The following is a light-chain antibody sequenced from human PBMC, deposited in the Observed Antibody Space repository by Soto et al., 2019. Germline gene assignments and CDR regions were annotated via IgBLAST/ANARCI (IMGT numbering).Light chain of an antibody. V-gene: IGKV3-15*01. CDR2: GAS. CDR3: QQYNNWPPFT. Sequence: EIVMTQSPATLSVSPRERATLSCRASQSIGSRLGWYQQKPGQAPRLLIYGASTRATGIPARFSGSGSGTEFTLTISSLQSEDSAVYYCQQYNNWPPFTFGQGTRLEIK. J-gene: IGKJ5*01. CDR1: QSIGSR.